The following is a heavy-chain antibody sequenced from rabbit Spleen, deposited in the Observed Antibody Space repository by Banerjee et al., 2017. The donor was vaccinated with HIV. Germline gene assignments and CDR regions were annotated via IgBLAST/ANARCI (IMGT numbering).Heavy chain of an antibody. CDR1: GFSFSSSYW. J-gene: IGHJ6*01. D-gene: IGHD3-1*01. V-gene: IGHV1S40*01. CDR2: IDGGNSGST. Sequence: QSLEESGGDLVKPGASLTLTCTASGFSFSSSYWICWVRQAPGKGLEWIACIDGGNSGSTYYASWAKGRFTISKTSSTTVSLKMTSLTAADTATYFCARGYNGMDLWGPGTLVTVS. CDR3: ARGYNGMDL.